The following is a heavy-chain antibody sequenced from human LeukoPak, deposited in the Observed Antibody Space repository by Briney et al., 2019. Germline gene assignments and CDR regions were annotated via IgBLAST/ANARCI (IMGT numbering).Heavy chain of an antibody. CDR2: IKQDGSEK. J-gene: IGHJ4*02. CDR1: EFTFSNYW. D-gene: IGHD3-10*01. V-gene: IGHV3-7*01. Sequence: GGSLRLSCAASEFTFSNYWMSWVRQGPGKGLEWVANIKQDGSEKYYVDSVKGRFSISRDDTKNSLYLQLNSLRAEDTAVYYCARGLGAYFDYWGQGTLVTVSS. CDR3: ARGLGAYFDY.